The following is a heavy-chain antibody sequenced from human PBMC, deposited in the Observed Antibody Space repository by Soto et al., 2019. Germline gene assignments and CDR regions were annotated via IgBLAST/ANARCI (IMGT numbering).Heavy chain of an antibody. V-gene: IGHV5-51*01. CDR1: GYAFPNYW. J-gene: IGHJ6*02. CDR2: IYPGDSET. Sequence: GESLKISCKGSGYAFPNYWIGWVRQMPGKGLEWVGIIYPGDSETRYRPSFEGQVTISRDNAKNSLYLQMNSLRAEDTAVYYCAREISSSSSWYYYYGMDVWGQGTTVTVSS. D-gene: IGHD6-13*01. CDR3: AREISSSSSWYYYYGMDV.